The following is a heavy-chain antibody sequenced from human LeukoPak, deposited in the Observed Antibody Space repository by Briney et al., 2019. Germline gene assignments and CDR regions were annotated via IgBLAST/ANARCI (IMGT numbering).Heavy chain of an antibody. CDR3: ARNLYESGEFDY. D-gene: IGHD3-16*01. J-gene: IGHJ4*02. V-gene: IGHV1-8*01. CDR1: GYTFTNYD. CDR2: MTPNSGST. Sequence: ASVKVSCKASGYTFTNYDINWVRQATGQGLEWLGWMTPNSGSTGYAQKFQGRVTLTRDTSIGTAYMELNSLTSEDTAVYFCARNLYESGEFDYWGQGTLVTVSS.